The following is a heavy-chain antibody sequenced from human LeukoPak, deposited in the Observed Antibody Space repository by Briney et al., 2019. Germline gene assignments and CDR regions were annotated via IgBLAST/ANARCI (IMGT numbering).Heavy chain of an antibody. CDR2: TYYRSKWYN. CDR3: ARCDYNSDSTNYYGLVV. CDR1: GDSVSSNSAS. Sequence: SQTLSLTCAISGDSVSSNSASWNWIRQSPSRGLEWLGRTYYRSKWYNDYALSVNSRITVNPDTSKNQFSLQLNSVTPEDTAMYYCARCDYNSDSTNYYGLVVWGQGTTVTLSS. V-gene: IGHV6-1*01. D-gene: IGHD6-19*01. J-gene: IGHJ6*02.